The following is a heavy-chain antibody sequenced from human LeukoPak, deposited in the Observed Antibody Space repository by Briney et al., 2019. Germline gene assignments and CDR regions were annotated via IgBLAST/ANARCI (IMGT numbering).Heavy chain of an antibody. CDR3: ARDPSGSYYFDY. CDR2: IWYDGSNK. Sequence: PGRSLRLSCAASGFTFRTYGMHWVRQAPGKGLEWAAVIWYDGSNKYYADSVKGRFTISRDNSKNTLYLQMNSLRAEDTAVYYCARDPSGSYYFDYWGQGTLVTVSS. J-gene: IGHJ4*02. D-gene: IGHD3-10*01. V-gene: IGHV3-33*01. CDR1: GFTFRTYG.